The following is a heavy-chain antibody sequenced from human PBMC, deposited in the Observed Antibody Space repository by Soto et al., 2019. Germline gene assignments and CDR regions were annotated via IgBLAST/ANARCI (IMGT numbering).Heavy chain of an antibody. Sequence: EVQLLESGGGLVQPGGSLRLSCAASGFTFSSYAMSWVRQAPGKGLEWVSAISGSGGSTYYADSVKGRFTISRDNSKNTLYLQMNSLRAEDTAVYYCAKDLRADDFWSGYSYYYYGMDVWGQGTTVTVSS. D-gene: IGHD3-3*01. CDR3: AKDLRADDFWSGYSYYYYGMDV. J-gene: IGHJ6*02. CDR2: ISGSGGST. V-gene: IGHV3-23*01. CDR1: GFTFSSYA.